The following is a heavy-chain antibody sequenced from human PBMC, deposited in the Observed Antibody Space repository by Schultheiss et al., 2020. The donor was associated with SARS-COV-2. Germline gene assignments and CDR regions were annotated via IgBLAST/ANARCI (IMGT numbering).Heavy chain of an antibody. CDR2: INSDGSST. J-gene: IGHJ3*02. V-gene: IGHV3-74*01. CDR3: ATDYDFWSGYAFDI. CDR1: GLTFSISE. Sequence: GGSLRLSCAASGLTFSISEMNWVRQAPGKGLVWVSRINSDGSSTSYADSVKGRFTISRDNAKNTLYLQMNSLRAEDTAVYYCATDYDFWSGYAFDIWGQGTMVTVSS. D-gene: IGHD3-3*01.